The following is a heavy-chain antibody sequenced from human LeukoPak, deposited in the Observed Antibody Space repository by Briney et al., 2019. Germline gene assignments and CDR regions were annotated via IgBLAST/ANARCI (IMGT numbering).Heavy chain of an antibody. Sequence: SETLSLTCTVSGGSISSYYWSWIRQPPGKGLEWIGYIYYSGSTNYNPSLKSRVTISVDTSKNQFSLKLSSVTAADTAVYYCARGGEYYDSSGPQEDYWGQGTLVTVSS. CDR3: ARGGEYYDSSGPQEDY. D-gene: IGHD3-22*01. J-gene: IGHJ4*02. CDR1: GGSISSYY. CDR2: IYYSGST. V-gene: IGHV4-59*08.